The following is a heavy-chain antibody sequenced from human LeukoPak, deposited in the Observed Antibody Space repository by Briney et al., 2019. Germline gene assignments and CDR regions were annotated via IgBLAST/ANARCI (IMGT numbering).Heavy chain of an antibody. CDR3: ARSGAIWYYYYYYMDV. CDR2: INPSGGST. D-gene: IGHD2-2*01. Sequence: ASVKVSCKAPGYTFTSYYMHWVRQAPGQGLEWMGIINPSGGSTSYAQKFQGRVTMTRDTSTSTVYMELSSLRSEDTAVYYCARSGAIWYYYYYYMDVWGKGTTVTVSS. V-gene: IGHV1-46*01. CDR1: GYTFTSYY. J-gene: IGHJ6*03.